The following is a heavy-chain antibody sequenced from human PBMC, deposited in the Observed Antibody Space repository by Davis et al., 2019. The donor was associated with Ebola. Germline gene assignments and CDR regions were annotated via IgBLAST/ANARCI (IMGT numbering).Heavy chain of an antibody. J-gene: IGHJ1*01. D-gene: IGHD3-16*02. Sequence: GGSLRLSCAASGFTFSSYAMSWVRQAPGKGLEWVSAISGSGGSTYYAYSVKARFTISRDNPKNPLYLQLNRLRAEDTAVYYCAKTPLSVWGSYRYDEYFQHWGQGTLVTVSS. CDR3: AKTPLSVWGSYRYDEYFQH. V-gene: IGHV3-23*01. CDR1: GFTFSSYA. CDR2: ISGSGGST.